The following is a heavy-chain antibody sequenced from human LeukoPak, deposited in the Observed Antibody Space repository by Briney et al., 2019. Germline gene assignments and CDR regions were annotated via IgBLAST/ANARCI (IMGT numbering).Heavy chain of an antibody. V-gene: IGHV3-23*01. D-gene: IGHD3-22*01. CDR3: AKGAMPYYDGSGYNYFDY. J-gene: IGHJ4*02. Sequence: GGSLRLSCAVSGFTFRAYAMSWVRQAPGKGLEWVSAMSGSGGMTYYAASVKGRYSISRDNSKNTLHLQRNSMRAEDTAVYYCAKGAMPYYDGSGYNYFDYWGQGTPVTVSS. CDR1: GFTFRAYA. CDR2: MSGSGGMT.